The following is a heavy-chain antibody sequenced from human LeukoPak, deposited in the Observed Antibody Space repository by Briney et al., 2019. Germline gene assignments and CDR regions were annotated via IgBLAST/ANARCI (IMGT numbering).Heavy chain of an antibody. V-gene: IGHV1-2*02. CDR3: GRDTFGVVIHRFDP. CDR1: GYTFTGYY. J-gene: IGHJ5*02. Sequence: ASVKVSCRASGYTFTGYYMHWVRQAPGQGLEWMGWINPNSGGTNYAQKFQGRVTMTRDTSISTAYMELSRLRSDDTAVYYCGRDTFGVVIHRFDPWGQGTLVTVSS. CDR2: INPNSGGT. D-gene: IGHD3-3*01.